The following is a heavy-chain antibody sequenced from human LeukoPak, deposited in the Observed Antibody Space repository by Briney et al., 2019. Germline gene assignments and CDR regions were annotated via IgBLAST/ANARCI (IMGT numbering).Heavy chain of an antibody. CDR2: TSSSSDPI. CDR1: GFTFSSYS. CDR3: ARAYGGNPFDY. J-gene: IGHJ4*02. D-gene: IGHD4-23*01. Sequence: PGGSLRLSCAASGFTFSSYSMNWVRQAPGKGLEWVSYTSSSSDPIYCADSVKGRFTISRDSAKSSLYLKMNSLCAEDTAVYYCARAYGGNPFDYWGQGTLVTVSS. V-gene: IGHV3-48*01.